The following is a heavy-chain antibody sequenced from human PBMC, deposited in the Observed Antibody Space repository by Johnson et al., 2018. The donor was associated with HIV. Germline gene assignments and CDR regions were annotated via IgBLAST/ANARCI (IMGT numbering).Heavy chain of an antibody. J-gene: IGHJ3*02. Sequence: MQLVESGGGVVQPGRSLRLSCAASGFIFDDYAMYWVRQAPGKGLEWVSGINWNGGSTGYADSVKGRFTISRDNAKNSLYLQMNSLRAEDTALYFCARVEYWNHDSDAFDIWGQGTMVTVFS. CDR1: GFIFDDYA. D-gene: IGHD1-1*01. CDR2: INWNGGST. V-gene: IGHV3-20*04. CDR3: ARVEYWNHDSDAFDI.